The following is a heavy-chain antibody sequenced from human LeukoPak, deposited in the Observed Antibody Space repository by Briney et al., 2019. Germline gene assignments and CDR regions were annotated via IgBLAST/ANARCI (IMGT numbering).Heavy chain of an antibody. J-gene: IGHJ3*02. CDR1: GYSFTNYW. D-gene: IGHD3-10*01. V-gene: IGHV5-51*01. CDR3: ARLGSGFDI. CDR2: IYPSDSDT. Sequence: GESLKISCKGSGYSFTNYWIGWVRQIPGKGMEWMGIIYPSDSDTTYSPTFQGQVTISADKSITTAYLQWSSLKASDTAMYYCARLGSGFDIWGQGTMVTVSS.